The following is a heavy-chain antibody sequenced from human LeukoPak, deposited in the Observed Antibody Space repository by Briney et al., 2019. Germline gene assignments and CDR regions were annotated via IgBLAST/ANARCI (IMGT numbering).Heavy chain of an antibody. CDR2: ISGSGYST. D-gene: IGHD3-3*01. CDR3: ARTYDFGIGPPGDAFDN. V-gene: IGHV3-23*01. Sequence: GGSLRLSCAASGFIFSSYAMGWVRQAPGKGLEWVSSISGSGYSTYYADSVKGRFTISRDNSKNTLYLQMNSLRVEDTAVYYCARTYDFGIGPPGDAFDNWGQGTLVTVFS. J-gene: IGHJ3*02. CDR1: GFIFSSYA.